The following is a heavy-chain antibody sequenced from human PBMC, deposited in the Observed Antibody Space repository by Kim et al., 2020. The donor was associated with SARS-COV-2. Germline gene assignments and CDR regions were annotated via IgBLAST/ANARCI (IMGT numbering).Heavy chain of an antibody. J-gene: IGHJ4*02. CDR1: GGSISTTNYY. V-gene: IGHV4-39*01. CDR2: IYSSGST. CDR3: ARLDKYHPGIDY. Sequence: SETLSLTCTVTGGSISTTNYYWGWIRQPPGKGLEWIGGIYSSGSTYYNPSLKSRVTVSVDTSRNQFSLRVTSVTAADTAVYYCARLDKYHPGIDYWGQGTLVTVSS. D-gene: IGHD6-6*01.